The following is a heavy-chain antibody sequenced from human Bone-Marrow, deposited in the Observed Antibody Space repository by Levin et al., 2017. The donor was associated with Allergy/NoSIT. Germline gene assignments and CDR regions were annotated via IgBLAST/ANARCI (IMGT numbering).Heavy chain of an antibody. Sequence: GGSLRLSCAASGFTFTHYWMHWVRQAPGKGPVWVSFINNGGSDTSYADSVKGRFTISRDNARNILYLQMNSLRAEDTAVYFCARDVYYGIDIWGQGTTVTVSS. CDR1: GFTFTHYW. CDR3: ARDVYYGIDI. V-gene: IGHV3-74*01. CDR2: INNGGSDT. J-gene: IGHJ6*02.